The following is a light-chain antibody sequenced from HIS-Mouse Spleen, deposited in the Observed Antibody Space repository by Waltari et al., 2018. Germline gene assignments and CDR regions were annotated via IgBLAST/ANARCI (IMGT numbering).Light chain of an antibody. CDR3: QAWDSSTVV. V-gene: IGLV3-1*01. Sequence: YELTQPPSVSVSPGQTASITCSGDTLGDKYACWYQQKPGQSPVLVIYQESKRPSGIPERFSGSNSGNTATLTISGTQAMDEADYYCQAWDSSTVVFGGGTKLTVL. CDR2: QES. J-gene: IGLJ2*01. CDR1: TLGDKY.